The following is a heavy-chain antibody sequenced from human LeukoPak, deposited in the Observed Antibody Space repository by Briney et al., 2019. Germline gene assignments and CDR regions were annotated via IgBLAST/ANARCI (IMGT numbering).Heavy chain of an antibody. CDR2: INPNSGGT. Sequence: ASVKVSCKASGYTFTGYYMHWVRQAPGQGLEWMGWINPNSGGTNYAQKFQGRVTMTRDTSISTAYMELSRPRSDDTAVYYCARTPSGGSWRFDYWGQGTLVTVSS. J-gene: IGHJ4*02. V-gene: IGHV1-2*02. CDR3: ARTPSGGSWRFDY. D-gene: IGHD2-15*01. CDR1: GYTFTGYY.